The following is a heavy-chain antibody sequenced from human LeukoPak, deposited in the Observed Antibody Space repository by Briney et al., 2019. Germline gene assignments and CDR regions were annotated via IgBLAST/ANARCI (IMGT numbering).Heavy chain of an antibody. CDR1: GFTFSRYA. Sequence: GGSLRLSCAASGFTFSRYAMTWVRQTPGKGLEWVSSISGPGDHTYYADSVKGRFTISRDNAKNLLYLQMNSLRAEDTAVYYCAREGSGSFPYWGQGTLVTVSS. J-gene: IGHJ4*02. CDR3: AREGSGSFPY. V-gene: IGHV3-21*01. CDR2: ISGPGDHT. D-gene: IGHD1-26*01.